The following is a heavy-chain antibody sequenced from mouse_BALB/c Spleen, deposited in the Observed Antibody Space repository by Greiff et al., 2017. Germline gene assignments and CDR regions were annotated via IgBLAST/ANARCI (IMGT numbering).Heavy chain of an antibody. CDR3: NVDGSRGYYFDY. CDR1: GFNIKDTY. Sequence: VQLKQSGAELVKPGASVKLSCTASGFNIKDTYMHWVKQRPEQGLEWIGRIDPANGNTKYDPKFQGKATITADTSSNTAYLQLSSLTSEDTAVYYCNVDGSRGYYFDYWGQGTTLTVSS. V-gene: IGHV14-3*02. J-gene: IGHJ2*01. CDR2: IDPANGNT. D-gene: IGHD1-1*01.